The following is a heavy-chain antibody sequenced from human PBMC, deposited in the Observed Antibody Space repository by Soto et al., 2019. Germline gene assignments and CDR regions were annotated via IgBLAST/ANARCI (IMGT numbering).Heavy chain of an antibody. CDR3: ARERTVAGNDY. V-gene: IGHV1-8*01. CDR2: MNPNSGNT. CDR1: GYTFTSYD. Sequence: QVQLVQSGAEVKKPGASVKVSCKASGYTFTSYDINWVRQATGQGLEWMGWMNPNSGNTGYAQKFQGRVTMTRNTSTGTAYRELSSVRSEDTAVYYTARERTVAGNDYWGQGTLVTVSS. J-gene: IGHJ4*02. D-gene: IGHD6-19*01.